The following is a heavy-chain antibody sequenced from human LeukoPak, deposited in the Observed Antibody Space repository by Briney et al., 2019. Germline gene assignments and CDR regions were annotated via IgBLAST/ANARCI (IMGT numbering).Heavy chain of an antibody. D-gene: IGHD2-2*01. J-gene: IGHJ5*02. CDR2: THYSGST. V-gene: IGHV4-31*03. Sequence: YPSETLSLTCTVSGGSITSGTYYWSWIRQRPGKGLEWIGYTHYSGSTYNNPSLKSRVTISVDTSKNQLSLKLRSVTAADTAVYYCARDGCSGNGCYGNWFDPWGQGTLVTVSS. CDR3: ARDGCSGNGCYGNWFDP. CDR1: GGSITSGTYY.